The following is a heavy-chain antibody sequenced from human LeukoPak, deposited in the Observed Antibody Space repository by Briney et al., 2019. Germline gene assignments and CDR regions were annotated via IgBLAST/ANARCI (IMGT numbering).Heavy chain of an antibody. CDR3: ARSGGYNRLDY. CDR1: GFTFSTYW. Sequence: GGSLRLFCAASGFTFSTYWMYWFRQAPGRGLVWVSRINGDGTSTSYAESVKGIFTVSRDNAEHTLYLQMNSLRAEDTAVYYCARSGGYNRLDYWGQGALVAVSS. CDR2: INGDGTST. J-gene: IGHJ4*02. D-gene: IGHD5-18*01. V-gene: IGHV3-74*01.